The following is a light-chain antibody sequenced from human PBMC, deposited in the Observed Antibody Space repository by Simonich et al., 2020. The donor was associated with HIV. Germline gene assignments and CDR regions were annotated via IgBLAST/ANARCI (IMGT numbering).Light chain of an antibody. CDR1: RNILYNSNNKNY. CDR2: WAS. CDR3: QQYYTTPPT. Sequence: DILMTQSPDSLAVSLGERATINCKSSRNILYNSNNKNYLSWYQQKPGQPPNLLIYWASTRESGVPDRFSASGSGTDFTLTISSLQAEDVAVYYCQQYYTTPPTFGQGTKVEIK. V-gene: IGKV4-1*01. J-gene: IGKJ1*01.